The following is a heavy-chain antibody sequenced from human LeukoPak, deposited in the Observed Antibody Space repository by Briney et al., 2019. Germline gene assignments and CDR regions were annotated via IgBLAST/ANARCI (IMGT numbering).Heavy chain of an antibody. V-gene: IGHV3-74*01. J-gene: IGHJ4*02. Sequence: GGSLRLSCAASGLAFSAYKMHWVRQAPRKGLVWVSRISTDGYTTDYADFVQGRFTASRDNTKNTWSLEMNSLRAEDTAVYYCAKVIGSNAWYPVDYWGQGTLVTVSS. CDR2: ISTDGYTT. CDR3: AKVIGSNAWYPVDY. D-gene: IGHD3-16*01. CDR1: GLAFSAYK.